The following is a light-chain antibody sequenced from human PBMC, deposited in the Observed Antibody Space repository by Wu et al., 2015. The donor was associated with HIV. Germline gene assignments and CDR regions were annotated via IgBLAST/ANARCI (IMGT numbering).Light chain of an antibody. Sequence: AIRMTQSPSSLSASTGDRVTITCRASQGISSYLAWYQQKPGKAPKLLIYAASTLQSGVPSRFSGSGSGTEFTLTISSLQPEDFATYYCQQSHSAPPTFGQGTKVDIK. CDR2: AAS. CDR1: QGISSY. J-gene: IGKJ1*01. V-gene: IGKV1-8*01. CDR3: QQSHSAPPT.